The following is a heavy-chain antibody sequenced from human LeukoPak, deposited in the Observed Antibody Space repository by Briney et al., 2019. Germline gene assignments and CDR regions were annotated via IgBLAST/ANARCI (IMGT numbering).Heavy chain of an antibody. V-gene: IGHV3-48*03. D-gene: IGHD6-19*01. CDR1: GFTFSSYE. CDR2: ISSSGSTI. Sequence: GVSLRLSCAASGFTFSSYEMNRVRQAPGKGLEWVSYISSSGSTIYYADSVEGRFTISRDNAKNSLYLQMNSLRAEDTAVYYCAKDREWYSSGCIDPWGQGTLVTVSS. J-gene: IGHJ5*02. CDR3: AKDREWYSSGCIDP.